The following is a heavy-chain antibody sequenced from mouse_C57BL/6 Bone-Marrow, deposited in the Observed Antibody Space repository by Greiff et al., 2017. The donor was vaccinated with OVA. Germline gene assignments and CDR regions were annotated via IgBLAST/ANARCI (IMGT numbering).Heavy chain of an antibody. J-gene: IGHJ2*01. CDR3: ARSKAHVDY. CDR1: GYAFSSSW. Sequence: VKLQQSGPELVKPGASVKISCKASGYAFSSSWMHWVKQRPGKGLEWIGRIYPGDGDPNYNGKFKGKATLTADKSSSTAYMQLSSLTSEDSAVYFCARSKAHVDYWGQGTTLTVSS. V-gene: IGHV1-82*01. CDR2: IYPGDGDP.